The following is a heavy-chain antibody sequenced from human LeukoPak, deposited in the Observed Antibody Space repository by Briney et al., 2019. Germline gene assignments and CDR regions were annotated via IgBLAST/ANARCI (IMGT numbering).Heavy chain of an antibody. CDR1: GYTFNSYG. V-gene: IGHV1-18*01. Sequence: ASVKVSCKASGYTFNSYGINWVRQAPGQGLEWMGWISAYNGNTNYAQKLQDRVTMTRDTATSTGYMELRSLRSDDTAVYYCARGSYYAILTGFRTHRPFDYWGQGTLVTVSS. CDR2: ISAYNGNT. D-gene: IGHD3-9*01. CDR3: ARGSYYAILTGFRTHRPFDY. J-gene: IGHJ4*02.